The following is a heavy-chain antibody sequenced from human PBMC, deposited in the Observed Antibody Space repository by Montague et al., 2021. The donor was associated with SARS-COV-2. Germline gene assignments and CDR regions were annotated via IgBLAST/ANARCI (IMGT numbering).Heavy chain of an antibody. D-gene: IGHD2-2*01. CDR3: ARVVRGCSGHSCYFDP. Sequence: SETLSLTCAVSGASISSDNWWTWVRQSPGKGLEWIGEICQAVGTNYNPSLKSRVTIAVDNFSNQVSLKMTSVTAADTAIYYCARVVRGCSGHSCYFDPWGQGTLVTVSS. CDR2: ICQAVGT. J-gene: IGHJ5*02. CDR1: GASISSDNW. V-gene: IGHV4-4*02.